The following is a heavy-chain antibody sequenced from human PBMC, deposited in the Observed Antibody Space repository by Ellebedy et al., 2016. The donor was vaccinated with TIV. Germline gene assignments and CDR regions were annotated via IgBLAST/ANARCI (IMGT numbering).Heavy chain of an antibody. J-gene: IGHJ5*02. V-gene: IGHV4-59*01. Sequence: SETLSLTCTVSGASISHYYWSWIRQLPGKGSQWIGYMDYSGNGDYNPSLKGRVTFSRDTSKNQFSLKLYSVTAADTAVYHCTRVEVGLNWWFDPWGLGTLVTVSS. D-gene: IGHD1-26*01. CDR2: MDYSGNG. CDR1: GASISHYY. CDR3: TRVEVGLNWWFDP.